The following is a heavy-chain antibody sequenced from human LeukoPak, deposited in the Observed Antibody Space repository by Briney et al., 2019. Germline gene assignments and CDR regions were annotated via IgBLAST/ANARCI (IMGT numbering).Heavy chain of an antibody. J-gene: IGHJ3*02. CDR2: ASYIGRT. V-gene: IGHV4-59*01. D-gene: IGHD2-15*01. CDR3: ASLLDCDKSGAPDIFDI. CDR1: GGSISPDY. Sequence: SETLSLTCSVSGGSISPDYWTRIWQSPGKGLEYIGHASYIGRTKYNTSLQSRLTMSLDTTNNHFSLQLTSVTAADTAVYYCASLLDCDKSGAPDIFDIWGQGTMVTVSS.